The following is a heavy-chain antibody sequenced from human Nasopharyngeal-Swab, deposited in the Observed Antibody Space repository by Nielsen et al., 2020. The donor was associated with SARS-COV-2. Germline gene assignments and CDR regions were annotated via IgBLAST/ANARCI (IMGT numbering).Heavy chain of an antibody. J-gene: IGHJ6*02. Sequence: WIRQPPGKGLEWVSSISSSSSYINYADSVKGRFTISRDNAKNSLYLQMNSLRAEDTALYYCARDGSDYDFWSAYFMDVWGQGTTVTVSS. V-gene: IGHV3-21*01. CDR3: ARDGSDYDFWSAYFMDV. CDR2: ISSSSSYI. D-gene: IGHD3-3*01.